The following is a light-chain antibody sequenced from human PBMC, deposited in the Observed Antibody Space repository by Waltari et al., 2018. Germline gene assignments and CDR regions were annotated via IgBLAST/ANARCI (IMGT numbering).Light chain of an antibody. V-gene: IGLV3-25*03. CDR3: QSIDSVVV. J-gene: IGLJ2*01. CDR2: KVT. CDR1: VLPHQY. Sequence: SYELTQTPSVSVSPGQTATTHCSGDVLPHQYAYWYQQKPGRAPVVILYKVTQRPSGIPERFSGSSSGTTVTLTISGVQAEDEADYYCQSIDSVVVFGGGTKLTVL.